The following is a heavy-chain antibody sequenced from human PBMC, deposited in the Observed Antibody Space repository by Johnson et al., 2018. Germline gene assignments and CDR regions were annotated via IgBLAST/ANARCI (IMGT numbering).Heavy chain of an antibody. J-gene: IGHJ3*02. D-gene: IGHD6-6*01. CDR1: GFTFRSYS. Sequence: VQLVQSGGGLVQPGGSLVLSCAASGFTFRSYSMNWVRQAPGKGLEWIGEINHSGSTNYNPSLKSRVTISVDTSKNQFSLKLSSVTAADTAVYYCARGRRAARRGDAFDIWGQGTMVTVSS. V-gene: IGHV4-34*01. CDR2: INHSGST. CDR3: ARGRRAARRGDAFDI.